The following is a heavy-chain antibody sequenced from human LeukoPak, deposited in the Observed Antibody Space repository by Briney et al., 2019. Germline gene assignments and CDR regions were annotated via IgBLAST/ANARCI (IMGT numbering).Heavy chain of an antibody. CDR2: INPSSGGT. CDR3: ARDPPGSSASRQIFDI. D-gene: IGHD6-6*01. J-gene: IGHJ3*02. CDR1: GYTFIDYY. V-gene: IGHV1-2*02. Sequence: ASVKVSCKASGYTFIDYYMHWVRQAPGQGLECMGWINPSSGGTNYAQKFQGRVTMTRDTSISTAYMELSRLRSDDTAVYYCARDPPGSSASRQIFDIWGQGTIVTVSS.